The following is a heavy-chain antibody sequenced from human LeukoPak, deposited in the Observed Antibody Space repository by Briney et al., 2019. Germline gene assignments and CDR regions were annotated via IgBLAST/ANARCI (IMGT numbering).Heavy chain of an antibody. CDR2: ISGDGKDR. CDR3: ARDGGDYGSGSYYAY. CDR1: GFTFSSYG. Sequence: GGILRLSCVASGFTFSSYGMSWVRQAPGKGLQWVSAISGDGKDRDYPDSVKGRFTISRDNSKNTLYLQMDSLRAEDTAVYYCARDGGDYGSGSYYAYWGQGTLVTVSS. D-gene: IGHD3-10*01. V-gene: IGHV3-23*01. J-gene: IGHJ4*02.